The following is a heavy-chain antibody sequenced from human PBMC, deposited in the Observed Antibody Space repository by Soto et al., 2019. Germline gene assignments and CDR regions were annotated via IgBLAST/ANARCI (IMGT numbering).Heavy chain of an antibody. CDR3: ARLGYYYGSGSYYRKGDYYYYGMDV. CDR1: GGSISSYY. D-gene: IGHD3-10*01. J-gene: IGHJ6*02. Sequence: QVQLQESGPGLVKPSETLSLTCTVSGGSISSYYWSWIRQPPGKGLEWIGYIYYSGSTNYNPSLKSRVTISVDTSTNQFSLRLSSVSAADTAVYSCARLGYYYGSGSYYRKGDYYYYGMDVWGQGTTVTVSS. CDR2: IYYSGST. V-gene: IGHV4-59*01.